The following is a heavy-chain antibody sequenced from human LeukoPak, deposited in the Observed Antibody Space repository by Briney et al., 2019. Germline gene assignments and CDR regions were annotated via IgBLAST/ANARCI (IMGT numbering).Heavy chain of an antibody. CDR1: GFTFSSYA. J-gene: IGHJ4*02. CDR3: AKEPRLNYYGSGSFDY. V-gene: IGHV3-23*01. D-gene: IGHD3-10*01. CDR2: ISASGRST. Sequence: GGSLRLSCAASGFTFSSYAMNWVRQAPGKGLEWVSGISASGRSTDYAVSVKGRFTISRDNSKNTLYLQMNSLRAEDTAVYYCAKEPRLNYYGSGSFDYWGQGTLVTVSS.